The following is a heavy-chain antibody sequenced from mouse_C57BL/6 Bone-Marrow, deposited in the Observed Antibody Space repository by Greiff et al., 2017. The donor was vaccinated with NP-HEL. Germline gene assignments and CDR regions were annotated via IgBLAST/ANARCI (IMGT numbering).Heavy chain of an antibody. V-gene: IGHV5-6*01. J-gene: IGHJ4*01. CDR3: ARDGAMDY. D-gene: IGHD2-3*01. Sequence: EVNVVESGGDLVKPGGSLKLSCAASGFTFSSYGMSWVRQTPDKRLEWVATISSGGSYTYYPDSVKGRFTISRDNAKNTLYLQMSSLKSEDTAMYYCARDGAMDYWGQGTSVTVSS. CDR2: ISSGGSYT. CDR1: GFTFSSYG.